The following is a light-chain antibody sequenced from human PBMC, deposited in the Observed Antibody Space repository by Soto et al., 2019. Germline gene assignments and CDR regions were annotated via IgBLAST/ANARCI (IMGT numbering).Light chain of an antibody. V-gene: IGLV2-23*01. CDR3: CSYAGSSTPVV. CDR2: EGS. Sequence: QSALTQPASVSGPPGQSITISCTGTSSDVGSYNLVSWYQQYPGKAPKLMIYEGSKRPSGVSNRFSGSKSGNTASLTISGLQAEDEADYYCCSYAGSSTPVVFGGGTKVTVL. CDR1: SSDVGSYNL. J-gene: IGLJ2*01.